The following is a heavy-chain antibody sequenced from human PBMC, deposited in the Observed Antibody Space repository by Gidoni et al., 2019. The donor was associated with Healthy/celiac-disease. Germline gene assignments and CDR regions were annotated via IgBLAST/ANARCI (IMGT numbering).Heavy chain of an antibody. D-gene: IGHD3-3*01. J-gene: IGHJ6*02. CDR3: ARDGAHFDWSGYYTTKSWLGYGMDV. Sequence: QVQLVESGGGVVQPGRSLRLSCAASGFTFSSYAMHWVRQAPGKGLEWVAVISYDGSNKYYADSVKGRFTISRDNSKNTLYLQMNSLRAEDTAVYYCARDGAHFDWSGYYTTKSWLGYGMDVWGQGTTVTVSS. V-gene: IGHV3-30-3*01. CDR2: ISYDGSNK. CDR1: GFTFSSYA.